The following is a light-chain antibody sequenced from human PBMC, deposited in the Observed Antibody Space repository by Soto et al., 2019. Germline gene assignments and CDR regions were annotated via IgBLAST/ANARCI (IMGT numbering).Light chain of an antibody. CDR1: HSVSSTS. CDR3: LQDYNYPWT. J-gene: IGKJ1*01. Sequence: LVWTHSPGTLSFSPGERATLSCRAIHSVSSTSLAWYQHKPCQAPRLLIYGASSRATGIPDRISGGGSGTDFTLTISSLQPEDIATYYCLQDYNYPWTFGQGTKVDIK. CDR2: GAS. V-gene: IGKV3-20*01.